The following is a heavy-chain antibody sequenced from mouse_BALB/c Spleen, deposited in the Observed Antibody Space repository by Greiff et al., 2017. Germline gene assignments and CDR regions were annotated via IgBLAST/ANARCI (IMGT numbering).Heavy chain of an antibody. D-gene: IGHD2-14*01. V-gene: IGHV5-6*01. CDR3: ARLDRETRYDVDAMDY. Sequence: EVKLMESGGDLVKPGGSLKLSCAASGFTFSSYGMSWVRQTPDKRLEWVATISSGGSYTYYPDSVKGRFTISRDNAKNTLYLQMSSLKSEDTAMYYCARLDRETRYDVDAMDYWGQGTSVTVSS. CDR2: ISSGGSYT. J-gene: IGHJ4*01. CDR1: GFTFSSYG.